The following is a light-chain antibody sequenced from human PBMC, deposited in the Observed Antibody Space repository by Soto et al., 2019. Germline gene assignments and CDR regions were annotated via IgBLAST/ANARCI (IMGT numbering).Light chain of an antibody. Sequence: EIVMTQSPATLSVSPGERATLSCRASQSVSSNLAWYQQKPGQAPRVLIYGASTRATGIPARVSGSESETEFTLTISSLQSEDFAVYYCQQYKSWPLTFGQGTKVEIK. CDR1: QSVSSN. J-gene: IGKJ1*01. CDR3: QQYKSWPLT. CDR2: GAS. V-gene: IGKV3-15*01.